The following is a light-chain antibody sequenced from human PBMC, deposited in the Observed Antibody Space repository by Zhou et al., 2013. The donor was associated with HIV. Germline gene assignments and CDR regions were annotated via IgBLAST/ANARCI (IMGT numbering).Light chain of an antibody. CDR3: QQYDNLPLT. Sequence: DIQMTQSPSSLSASVGDRVTITCRASQGIRNDLGWYQQKPGKVPKRLIYTASSLQSGVPSRFSGSGSGTDFTFTISSLQPEDIATYYCQQYDNLPLTFGGGTKVEIK. CDR1: QGIRND. V-gene: IGKV1-17*01. J-gene: IGKJ4*01. CDR2: TAS.